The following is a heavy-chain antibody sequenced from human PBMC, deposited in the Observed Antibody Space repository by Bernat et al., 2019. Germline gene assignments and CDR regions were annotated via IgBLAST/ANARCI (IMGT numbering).Heavy chain of an antibody. D-gene: IGHD1-26*01. CDR1: GYTFTSYG. J-gene: IGHJ4*02. V-gene: IGHV1-18*01. Sequence: QVQLVQSGAEVKKPGASVKVSCKASGYTFTSYGISWVRQAPGQGLEWMGWISAYNGNTNYAQKLQGRATMTKDTATSTAYMELRRLRSDDTAVYYCAGDHRVGGATRIDYWGQGTLVTVSS. CDR2: ISAYNGNT. CDR3: AGDHRVGGATRIDY.